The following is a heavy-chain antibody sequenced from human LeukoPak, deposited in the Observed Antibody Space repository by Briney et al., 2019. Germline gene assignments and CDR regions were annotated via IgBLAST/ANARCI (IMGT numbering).Heavy chain of an antibody. CDR1: GFTLTGYY. V-gene: IGHV1-2*06. CDR2: INPHIGGT. J-gene: IGHJ4*02. Sequence: ASVKVSCKPSGFTLTGYYLHWVRQAPGQGLEWMGRINPHIGGTNYAQKFQGRVTVTWDTSISTVYMELSSLRSDDTAVYFCARAPYYDNGEDYFDYWGQGTLVTVSS. CDR3: ARAPYYDNGEDYFDY. D-gene: IGHD3-9*01.